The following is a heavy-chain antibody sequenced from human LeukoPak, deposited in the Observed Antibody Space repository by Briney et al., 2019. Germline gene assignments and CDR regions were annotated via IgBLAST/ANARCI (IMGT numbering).Heavy chain of an antibody. CDR1: GFTFSTYA. Sequence: GGSLRLSCAASGFTFSTYAMTWVRQAPGKGLECVSVISRSGSSTHYADSVKGRFTISRDNSKNMLYLQMNSLRAEDTAVYYCAKALYGGHDYWGQGTLVTVSS. CDR3: AKALYGGHDY. CDR2: ISRSGSST. V-gene: IGHV3-23*01. J-gene: IGHJ4*02. D-gene: IGHD4-23*01.